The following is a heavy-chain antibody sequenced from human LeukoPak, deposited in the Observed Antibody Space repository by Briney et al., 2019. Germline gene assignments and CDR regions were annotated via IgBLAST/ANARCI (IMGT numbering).Heavy chain of an antibody. CDR2: IYYSGST. J-gene: IGHJ4*02. CDR1: GGSISSSSYY. V-gene: IGHV4-39*01. Sequence: SETLSLTCTVSGGSISSSSYYWGWIRQPPGKGLEWIGSIYYSGSTYYNPSLKSRVTISVDTSKNQFSLKLSSVTAADTAVYYCARQQAGGLKLFDYWGQGTLVTVSS. D-gene: IGHD3-16*01. CDR3: ARQQAGGLKLFDY.